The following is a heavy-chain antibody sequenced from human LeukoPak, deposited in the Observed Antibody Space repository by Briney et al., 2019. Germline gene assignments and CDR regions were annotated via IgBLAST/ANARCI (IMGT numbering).Heavy chain of an antibody. Sequence: SETLSLTCTVSGDSISSYYWSWIRQPPGKGLEWIGYIYYSGSTNYNPSLKSRVTISVDTSKNQFSLKLSSVTAADTAVYYCARDSRSSGSIDYWGQGTLVTVSS. J-gene: IGHJ4*02. V-gene: IGHV4-59*01. CDR3: ARDSRSSGSIDY. CDR2: IYYSGST. D-gene: IGHD3-22*01. CDR1: GDSISSYY.